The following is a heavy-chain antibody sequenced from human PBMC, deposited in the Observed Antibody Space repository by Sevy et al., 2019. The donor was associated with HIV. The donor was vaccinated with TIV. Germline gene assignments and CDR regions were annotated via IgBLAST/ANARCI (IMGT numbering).Heavy chain of an antibody. V-gene: IGHV1-46*01. CDR2: INPSGGST. J-gene: IGHJ4*02. D-gene: IGHD6-19*01. CDR3: ARGGISGWTYFDY. Sequence: ASVKVSCKPFGYTFSNYYMHWVRQAPGQGLEWMGIINPSGGSTTYAQKFQGRVTMTRDTSTSTVYMELGSLRSDDTAVYYCARGGISGWTYFDYWGQGTLVTVSS. CDR1: GYTFSNYY.